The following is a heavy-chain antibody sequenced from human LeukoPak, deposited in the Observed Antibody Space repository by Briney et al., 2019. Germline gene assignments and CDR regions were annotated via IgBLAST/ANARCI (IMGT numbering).Heavy chain of an antibody. D-gene: IGHD2-2*01. CDR2: INHSGST. CDR1: GGSFSGYY. J-gene: IGHJ3*02. CDR3: ASSRARAFDI. V-gene: IGHV4-34*01. Sequence: SETLSLTCAVYGGSFSGYYWSWIRQPPGKGLEWIGEINHSGSTNYNPSLTSRVTISVDTSKNQFSLKLSSVTAADTAVYYCASSRARAFDIWGQGTMVTVSS.